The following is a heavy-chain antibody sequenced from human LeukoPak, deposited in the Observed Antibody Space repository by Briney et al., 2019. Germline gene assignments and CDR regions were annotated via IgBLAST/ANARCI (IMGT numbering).Heavy chain of an antibody. CDR3: ARALAGIPDY. CDR2: ISSSGSTI. CDR1: GFTFSSYE. D-gene: IGHD2-21*02. Sequence: GGSLRLSCAASGFTFSSYEMNWVRQAPGKGLEWVSYISSSGSTIYYADSVKGRFTISRDNAKNSLYLQMNSLRAEDTAVYYCARALAGIPDYWGQGTLVTVSS. V-gene: IGHV3-48*03. J-gene: IGHJ4*02.